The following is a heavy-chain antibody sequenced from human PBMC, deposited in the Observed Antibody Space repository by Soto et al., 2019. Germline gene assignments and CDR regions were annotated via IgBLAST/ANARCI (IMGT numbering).Heavy chain of an antibody. CDR3: ARGIHYDILTGYYLDY. CDR1: RGSLNSGVYS. D-gene: IGHD3-9*01. CDR2: IYHSGST. V-gene: IGHV4-30-2*01. J-gene: IGHJ4*02. Sequence: SETLSLTCAVSRGSLNSGVYSWSWIRQPPGKGLEWIGYIYHSGSTYYNPSLKSRVTISVGRSKNQCSLKLSSVTAADTAVYYCARGIHYDILTGYYLDYWGRGTLVTVSS.